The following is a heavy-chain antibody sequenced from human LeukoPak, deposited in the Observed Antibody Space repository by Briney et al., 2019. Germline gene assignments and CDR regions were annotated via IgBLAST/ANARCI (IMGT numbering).Heavy chain of an antibody. Sequence: PSETLSLTCSVSGGSITSHYWSWIRQPAGKGLEWIGRIYTGGSTNYNPSLKSRVTMSVDTSKNQFSLKLSSVTAADTAVYYCARGPKIYYGSGSYDYWGQGTLVTVSS. J-gene: IGHJ4*02. D-gene: IGHD3-10*01. CDR2: IYTGGST. CDR3: ARGPKIYYGSGSYDY. CDR1: GGSITSHY. V-gene: IGHV4-4*07.